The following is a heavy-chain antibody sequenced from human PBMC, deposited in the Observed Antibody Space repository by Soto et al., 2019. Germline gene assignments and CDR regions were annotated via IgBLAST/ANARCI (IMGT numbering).Heavy chain of an antibody. J-gene: IGHJ3*02. Sequence: GGSLRLSCAASGFTFSSYGMHWVRQAPGKGLEWVAVIRYDGNNKKYADSVKGRFTISRDNSKNSLYLQMNSLRAEDTAVYYCARDANYIWGSYHLPDIWGQGTMVTVSS. CDR2: IRYDGNNK. CDR3: ARDANYIWGSYHLPDI. CDR1: GFTFSSYG. D-gene: IGHD3-16*02. V-gene: IGHV3-33*01.